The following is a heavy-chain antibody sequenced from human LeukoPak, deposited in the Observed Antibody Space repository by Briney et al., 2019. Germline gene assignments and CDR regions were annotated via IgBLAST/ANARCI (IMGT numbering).Heavy chain of an antibody. Sequence: SETLSLTCTVSGGSISSSYWSWNRQPPGKGLEWIGNIYYSGSANYNPSLKSRVTISVDTSKNQFSLKLNSVTAADTAVYYCARDGSGGGSWGWFDPWGQGTLVTVSS. V-gene: IGHV4-59*01. D-gene: IGHD2-15*01. CDR1: GGSISSSY. J-gene: IGHJ5*02. CDR3: ARDGSGGGSWGWFDP. CDR2: IYYSGSA.